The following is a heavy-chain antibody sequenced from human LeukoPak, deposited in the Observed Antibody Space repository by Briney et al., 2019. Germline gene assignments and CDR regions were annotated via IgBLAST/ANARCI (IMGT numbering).Heavy chain of an antibody. D-gene: IGHD2-2*02. J-gene: IGHJ5*02. CDR1: GGSISSYY. Sequence: SETLSLTCTVSGGSISSYYWSWVRQPAGKGLEWIGRIYASGNTNYNPSLKGRVTMTVDTSKNQFSLNLSSVTAADAAVYYCARDECPLWSISCHRGFDPWGQGLLVTVSS. CDR2: IYASGNT. V-gene: IGHV4-4*07. CDR3: ARDECPLWSISCHRGFDP.